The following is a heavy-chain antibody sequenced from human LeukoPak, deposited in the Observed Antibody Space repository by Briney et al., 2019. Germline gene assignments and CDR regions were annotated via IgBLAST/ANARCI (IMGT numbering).Heavy chain of an antibody. CDR3: ARSRITGTTLGY. Sequence: SETLSLTCTVSGGSISSSSYYWGWIRQSPGKGLEWIGSIYYSGSTYYNPSLKSRVTISVDTSKNQFSLKLSSVTAADTAVYYCARSRITGTTLGYWGQGTLVTVSS. D-gene: IGHD1-7*01. J-gene: IGHJ4*02. V-gene: IGHV4-39*07. CDR1: GGSISSSSYY. CDR2: IYYSGST.